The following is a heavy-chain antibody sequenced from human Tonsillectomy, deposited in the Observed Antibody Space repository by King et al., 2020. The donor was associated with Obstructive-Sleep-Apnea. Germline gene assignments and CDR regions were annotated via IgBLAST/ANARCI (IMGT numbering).Heavy chain of an antibody. Sequence: VQLVESGGGLVQPGGSLRLSCAASGFTFSSYSMNWVRQAPGKGLEWVSYISSSSRTIYYADSVKGRFTISRDNAKNSLYLQVNSLRAEDTAVYYCARGSAYYAGSGSETQPIAYWGQGTLVTVSS. D-gene: IGHD3-10*01. CDR3: ARGSAYYAGSGSETQPIAY. V-gene: IGHV3-48*04. CDR2: ISSSSRTI. CDR1: GFTFSSYS. J-gene: IGHJ4*02.